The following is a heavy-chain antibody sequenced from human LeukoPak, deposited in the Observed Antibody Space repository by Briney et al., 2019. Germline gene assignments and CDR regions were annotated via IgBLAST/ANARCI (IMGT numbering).Heavy chain of an antibody. CDR2: IYYSGDT. CDR3: ARLDPAMLFFDY. J-gene: IGHJ4*02. CDR1: GGSISSYY. Sequence: SETLSLTCTVSGGSISSYYWSWIRQPPGKGLEWIAYIYYSGDTKYNPFLKSRVTISGDTSKNQFSLKLKSVTAADTAVYYCARLDPAMLFFDYWGQGTLVTVSS. D-gene: IGHD5-18*01. V-gene: IGHV4-59*12.